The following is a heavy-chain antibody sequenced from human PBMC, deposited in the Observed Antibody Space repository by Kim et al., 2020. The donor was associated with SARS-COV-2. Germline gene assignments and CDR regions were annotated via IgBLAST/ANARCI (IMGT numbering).Heavy chain of an antibody. CDR1: GFTFSDYY. CDR2: ISSSSSYT. J-gene: IGHJ6*02. V-gene: IGHV3-11*05. Sequence: GGSLRLSCAASGFTFSDYYMSWIRQAPGKGLEWVSYISSSSSYTNYADAVKGRFTISRDNAKNSLYLQMNSLRAEDTAVYYCERVGYDYVWGSDRDYYYYYGMDVWGQGTTVTVSS. CDR3: ERVGYDYVWGSDRDYYYYYGMDV. D-gene: IGHD3-16*02.